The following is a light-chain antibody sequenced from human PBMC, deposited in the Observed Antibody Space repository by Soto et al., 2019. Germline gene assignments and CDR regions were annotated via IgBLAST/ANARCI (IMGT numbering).Light chain of an antibody. CDR2: STN. CDR3: ASWDDSLNGPV. CDR1: SSNIESNT. Sequence: QAVVTQPPSASGTPGQRVTISCSGGSSNIESNTVHWYQQLPGTAPKLLIYSTNRRPSGVPDRFSGSYSGTSASLGISALQSDDEAVYYCASWDDSLNGPVFGGGTKVTVL. J-gene: IGLJ3*02. V-gene: IGLV1-44*01.